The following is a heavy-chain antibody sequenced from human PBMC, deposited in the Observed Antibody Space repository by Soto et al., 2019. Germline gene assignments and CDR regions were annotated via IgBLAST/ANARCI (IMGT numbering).Heavy chain of an antibody. V-gene: IGHV3-30*03. D-gene: IGHD6-13*01. CDR2: ISYDGRNK. CDR1: GFTFSSYG. Sequence: GGSLRLSCAASGFTFSSYGMHWVRQAPGKGLEWVAVISYDGRNKYYADAVKGRFTISRDNSKNTLYLQMSSLRAEDTAVYFCARDGAAVGIHYDYWGQGTLVTVSS. J-gene: IGHJ4*02. CDR3: ARDGAAVGIHYDY.